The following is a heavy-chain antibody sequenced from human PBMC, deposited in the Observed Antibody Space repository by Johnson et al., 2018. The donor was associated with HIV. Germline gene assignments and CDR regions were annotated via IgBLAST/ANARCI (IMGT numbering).Heavy chain of an antibody. CDR1: GFTFGIYD. V-gene: IGHV3-30*18. CDR2: ISYDGSNK. Sequence: QVQLVESGGGVVQPGRSLRLSCAASGFTFGIYDMHWVRQAPGKGLEWVALISYDGSNKYFADSVKGRFTISRDNAKTTLYLQVNSLRVEDTVLYYCTKDRSEAGLYDAFDIWGQGTMVTVAS. CDR3: TKDRSEAGLYDAFDI. D-gene: IGHD3/OR15-3a*01. J-gene: IGHJ3*02.